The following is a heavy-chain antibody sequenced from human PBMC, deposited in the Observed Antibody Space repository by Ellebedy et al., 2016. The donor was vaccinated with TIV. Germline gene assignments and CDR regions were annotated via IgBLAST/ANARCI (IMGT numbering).Heavy chain of an antibody. CDR3: ARDRDAHAYFDY. Sequence: LSLTCAASGFTFSSYSMNWVRQAPGKGLEWVSYISSSGSTIYYADSVKGRFTISRDNAKNSLYLQMNSLRDEDTAVYYCARDRDAHAYFDYWGQGTLVTVSS. CDR1: GFTFSSYS. J-gene: IGHJ4*02. V-gene: IGHV3-48*02. CDR2: ISSSGSTI. D-gene: IGHD3-10*01.